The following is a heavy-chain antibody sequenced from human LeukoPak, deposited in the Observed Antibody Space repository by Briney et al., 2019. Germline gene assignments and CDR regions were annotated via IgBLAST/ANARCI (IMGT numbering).Heavy chain of an antibody. D-gene: IGHD3-10*01. CDR3: AKDFGSGKRNSYYYMDV. V-gene: IGHV3-43*02. J-gene: IGHJ6*03. CDR2: ISGEGDST. Sequence: GGSLRLSCAASGFTFDDYAMHWVRQAPGKGLEWVSLISGEGDSTYYAESVKGRFTISRDNSKNSLYLQMNSLRSEDTALYYCAKDFGSGKRNSYYYMDVWGKGTTVTVSS. CDR1: GFTFDDYA.